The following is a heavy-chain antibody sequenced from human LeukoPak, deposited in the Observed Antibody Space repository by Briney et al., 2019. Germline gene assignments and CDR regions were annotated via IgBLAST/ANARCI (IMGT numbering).Heavy chain of an antibody. CDR3: ARAALPRRDGYNSYDY. V-gene: IGHV3-64*01. Sequence: GGSLRLSCAASGFTFSSYAMHWVRQAPGKGLEYVSAISSNGGSTYYANSVKGRFTISRDNSKNTLYLQMGSLRAEDMAVYYCARAALPRRDGYNSYDYWGQGTLVTVSS. CDR1: GFTFSSYA. D-gene: IGHD5-24*01. CDR2: ISSNGGST. J-gene: IGHJ4*02.